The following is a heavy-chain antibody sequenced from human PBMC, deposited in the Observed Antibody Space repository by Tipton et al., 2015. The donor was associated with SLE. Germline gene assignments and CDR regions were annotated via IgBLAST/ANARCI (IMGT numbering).Heavy chain of an antibody. CDR1: GGSFSGYY. CDR3: ARPNTSGWVFDY. Sequence: TLSLTCAVYGGSFSGYYWSWIRQPPGKGLEWIGEINHSGSTNYNPSLKSRVTISVDTSKNQFSLKLSSVTAADTAVFYCARPNTSGWVFDYWGQGTLVTVSS. D-gene: IGHD6-19*01. J-gene: IGHJ4*02. CDR2: INHSGST. V-gene: IGHV4-34*01.